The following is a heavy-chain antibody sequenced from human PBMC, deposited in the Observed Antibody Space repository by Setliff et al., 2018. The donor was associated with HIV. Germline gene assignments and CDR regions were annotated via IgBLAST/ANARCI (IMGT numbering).Heavy chain of an antibody. D-gene: IGHD2-15*01. V-gene: IGHV4-39*07. J-gene: IGHJ4*02. CDR1: SGSISGTSYY. CDR3: ARGGRSDGYHIAS. Sequence: SETLSLTCTVSSGSISGTSYYWGWIRQPPGKGLEWIGSIYDSGSPKYNPSLKSRVTISIDTSKSQISLKLTSVTAADTAMYHCARGGRSDGYHIASWGQGILVTVSS. CDR2: IYDSGSP.